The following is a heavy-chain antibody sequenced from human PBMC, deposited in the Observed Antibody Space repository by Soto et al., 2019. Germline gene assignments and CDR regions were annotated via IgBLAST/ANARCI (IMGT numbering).Heavy chain of an antibody. CDR1: GFSISDCS. CDR3: GGVLGSRRWGSYPSY. J-gene: IGHJ4*02. Sequence: PGGSLRLSCAASGFSISDCSMNWVRRAPGKGLEWISYISTNNDAIYYADSVKGRFTISRDNAKNSLYLQMNSLRAEDTALYYCGGVLGSRRWGSYPSYGGQETLVTVPS. V-gene: IGHV3-48*01. CDR2: ISTNNDAI. D-gene: IGHD3-16*01.